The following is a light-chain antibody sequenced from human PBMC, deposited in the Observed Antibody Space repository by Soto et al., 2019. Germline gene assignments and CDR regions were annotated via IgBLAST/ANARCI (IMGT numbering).Light chain of an antibody. Sequence: QSVLTQPPSVSAAPGQKVTISCSGSSSNIGNNYVSWYQHLPGTAPKLLIYDNNKRPSGIPDRFSGSKSGTSATLGITGLQTGDEADYYCGTWDSSLSAPNWVFGGGTKVTVL. CDR1: SSNIGNNY. CDR2: DNN. CDR3: GTWDSSLSAPNWV. J-gene: IGLJ3*02. V-gene: IGLV1-51*01.